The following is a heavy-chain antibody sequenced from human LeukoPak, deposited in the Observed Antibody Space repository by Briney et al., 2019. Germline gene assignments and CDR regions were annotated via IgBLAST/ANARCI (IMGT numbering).Heavy chain of an antibody. D-gene: IGHD6-19*01. Sequence: GGSLRLSCAASGFTLSNYWISWVRQAPGKGLEWVANIKEDGSEKYYVDSVKGRFTISRDNAKNSLYLQMNSLRAEDTAVYYCARIAVAGGYWGQGTLVTVSS. J-gene: IGHJ4*02. V-gene: IGHV3-7*01. CDR3: ARIAVAGGY. CDR1: GFTLSNYW. CDR2: IKEDGSEK.